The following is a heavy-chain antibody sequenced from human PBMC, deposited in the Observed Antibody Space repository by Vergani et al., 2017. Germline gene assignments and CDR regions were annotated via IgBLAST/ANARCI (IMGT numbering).Heavy chain of an antibody. D-gene: IGHD2-15*01. Sequence: QVHLVESGGGVVQPGRSLRLSCVVSGFTSSYYGMHWVRQAPGKGLEWVAVISYDGTQKYYADSVQGRFTISRDNSKSTLYLQMNSLRTEDTAVYYCATKSCGTPGCQIGYFREWGQATLVAVCS. V-gene: IGHV3-30*03. CDR3: ATKSCGTPGCQIGYFRE. CDR2: ISYDGTQK. CDR1: GFTSSYYG. J-gene: IGHJ6*01.